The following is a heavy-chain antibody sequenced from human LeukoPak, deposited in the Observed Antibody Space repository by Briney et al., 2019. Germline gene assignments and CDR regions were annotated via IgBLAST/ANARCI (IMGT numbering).Heavy chain of an antibody. D-gene: IGHD3-9*01. J-gene: IGHJ3*02. CDR2: MYPGDSDT. V-gene: IGHV5-51*01. Sequence: KNGESLKISCKGSGDSFTSYWIGWVRQMPGKGLEWMGIMYPGDSDTRYSPSFQGQVTISADKSISTAYLQWSSLKASDTAMYYCASAGFGILTGYHDAFDIWGQGTMVTVSS. CDR1: GDSFTSYW. CDR3: ASAGFGILTGYHDAFDI.